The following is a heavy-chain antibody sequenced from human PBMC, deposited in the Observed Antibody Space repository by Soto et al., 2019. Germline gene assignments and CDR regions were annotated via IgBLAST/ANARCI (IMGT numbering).Heavy chain of an antibody. V-gene: IGHV6-1*01. Sequence: PSQTLSLTCAISGDSGSSNSAAWNWIRQSPSRGLEWLGRTYYRSKWYNDYAVSVKSRITINPDTSKNQFSLQLNSVTPEDTAVYYCARVWQLVLEEAFDIWGQGTMVTVSS. CDR3: ARVWQLVLEEAFDI. D-gene: IGHD6-13*01. CDR2: TYYRSKWYN. CDR1: GDSGSSNSAA. J-gene: IGHJ3*02.